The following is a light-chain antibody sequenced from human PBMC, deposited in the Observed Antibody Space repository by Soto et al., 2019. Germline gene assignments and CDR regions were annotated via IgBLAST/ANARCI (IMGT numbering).Light chain of an antibody. CDR1: NSDVGGYNY. Sequence: QSALTQPASVSGSPGQSITISCTGTNSDVGGYNYVSWYQQNPGNAPKLMIYEVSNRPSAVSNRFSGSKSGNTASLTISGLQDEDEADYYCSSYTSSSTMVFGGGTKLTVL. J-gene: IGLJ2*01. V-gene: IGLV2-14*01. CDR2: EVS. CDR3: SSYTSSSTMV.